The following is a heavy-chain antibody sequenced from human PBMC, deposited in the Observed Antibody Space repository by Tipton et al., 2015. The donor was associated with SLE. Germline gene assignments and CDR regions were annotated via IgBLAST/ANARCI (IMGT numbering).Heavy chain of an antibody. CDR2: ISGSGDSS. CDR1: GFTFSNYA. D-gene: IGHD7-27*01. J-gene: IGHJ4*02. CDR3: ARGATGGSFGY. Sequence: SLRLSCAASGFTFSNYAMNWVRQAPGKGLQWVSFISGSGDSSYYEDSVKGRFTISRDNSKNTLYLQMNSLRAEDTAVYYCARGATGGSFGYWGQGTLVTVSS. V-gene: IGHV3-23*01.